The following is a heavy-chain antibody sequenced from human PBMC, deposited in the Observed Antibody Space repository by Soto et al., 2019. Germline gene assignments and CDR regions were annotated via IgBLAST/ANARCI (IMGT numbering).Heavy chain of an antibody. D-gene: IGHD6-13*01. CDR3: ASLPGIAAAGISVTLDY. V-gene: IGHV1-69*06. Sequence: QVQLVQSGAAVKKPGSSVKVSCKASGGTFSSYAISWVRQAPGQGLEWMGGIIPIFGTANYAQKFQGRVTITADKSTSTAYMELSSLRSEDKAVYYCASLPGIAAAGISVTLDYWGQGTLVTVSS. J-gene: IGHJ4*02. CDR2: IIPIFGTA. CDR1: GGTFSSYA.